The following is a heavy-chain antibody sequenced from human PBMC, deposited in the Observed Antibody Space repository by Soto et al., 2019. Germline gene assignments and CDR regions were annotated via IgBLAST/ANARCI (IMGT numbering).Heavy chain of an antibody. CDR3: TRIAEAGYDY. D-gene: IGHD6-19*01. CDR1: GFTFSGSP. CDR2: IRSKANNYAT. V-gene: IGHV3-73*02. J-gene: IGHJ4*02. Sequence: EVQLVESGGGLVQPGGSLKLSCVASGFTFSGSPMHWVRQASGKGLEWVGRIRSKANNYATAYAAAVKGRFTISRDDSMNTAYLQMNSLKTEDTAVYYCTRIAEAGYDYWGQGTLVTVSS.